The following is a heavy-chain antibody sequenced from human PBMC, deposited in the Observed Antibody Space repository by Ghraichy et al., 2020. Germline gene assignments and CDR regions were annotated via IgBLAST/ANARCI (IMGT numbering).Heavy chain of an antibody. CDR3: ARPTGTTGGY. J-gene: IGHJ4*02. D-gene: IGHD1-1*01. V-gene: IGHV4-39*01. CDR1: GGSISSSSYY. Sequence: SQTLSLTCTVSGGSISSSSYYWGWIRQPPGKGLEWIGSIYYSGSTYYNPSLKSRVTISVDTSKNQFSLKLSSVTAADTAVYYCARPTGTTGGYWGQGTLVTVSS. CDR2: IYYSGST.